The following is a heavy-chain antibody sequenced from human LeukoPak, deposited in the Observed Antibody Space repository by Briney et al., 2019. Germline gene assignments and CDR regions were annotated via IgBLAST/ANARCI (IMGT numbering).Heavy chain of an antibody. CDR3: AKARQQLVLDLAGY. V-gene: IGHV3-23*01. Sequence: GGSLRLSCAASGFTFSSYAMSWVRQAPGQGLEWVSGISGSGDRTYYSDSVKGRFTISRDNSKNTLYLQMNSLRAEDTAVYYCAKARQQLVLDLAGYWGQGTLVTVSS. CDR2: ISGSGDRT. J-gene: IGHJ4*02. CDR1: GFTFSSYA. D-gene: IGHD6-13*01.